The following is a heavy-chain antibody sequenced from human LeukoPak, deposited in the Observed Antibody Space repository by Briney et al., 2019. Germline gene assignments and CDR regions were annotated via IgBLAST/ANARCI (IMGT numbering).Heavy chain of an antibody. J-gene: IGHJ4*02. D-gene: IGHD6-6*01. CDR2: ISWNSGSI. V-gene: IGHV3-9*01. CDR1: GFTFDDYA. Sequence: PGGSLRLSCAASGFTFDDYAMHWVRQAPGKGLEWVSGISWNSGSIGYADSVKGRFTISRDNAKNSLYLQMNSLRAEDTALYYCAKDRISIAARPGYFDYWGQGTLVTVSS. CDR3: AKDRISIAARPGYFDY.